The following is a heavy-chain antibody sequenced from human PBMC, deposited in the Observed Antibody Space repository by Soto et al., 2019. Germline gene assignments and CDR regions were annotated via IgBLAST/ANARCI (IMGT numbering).Heavy chain of an antibody. CDR1: GYSFTSYW. V-gene: IGHV5-10-1*01. CDR3: ASSGYSSSWSDY. J-gene: IGHJ4*02. D-gene: IGHD6-13*01. Sequence: PGESLKIPCKGSGYSFTSYWISWVRQMPGKGLEWMGRIDPSDSYTNYSPSFQGHVTISADKSISTAYLQWSSLKASDTAMYYCASSGYSSSWSDYWGQGTLVTVSS. CDR2: IDPSDSYT.